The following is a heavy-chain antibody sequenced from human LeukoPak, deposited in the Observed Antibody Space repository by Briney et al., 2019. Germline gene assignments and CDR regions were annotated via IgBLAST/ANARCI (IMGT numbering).Heavy chain of an antibody. Sequence: GGSLRLSCAASGFTFSSYGMHWVRQALGKGLEWVAVIWYDGSNKYYADSVKGRFTISRDNSKNPLYLQMNSLRAEDTAVYYCASPPAPWGGAYYGMDVWGQGTTVTVSS. D-gene: IGHD3-16*01. CDR2: IWYDGSNK. J-gene: IGHJ6*02. V-gene: IGHV3-33*01. CDR3: ASPPAPWGGAYYGMDV. CDR1: GFTFSSYG.